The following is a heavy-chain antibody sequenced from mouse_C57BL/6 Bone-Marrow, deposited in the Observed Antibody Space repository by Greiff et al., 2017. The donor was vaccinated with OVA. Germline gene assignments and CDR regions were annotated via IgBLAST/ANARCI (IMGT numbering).Heavy chain of an antibody. Sequence: QVHVKQPGAELVKPGASVKLSCKASGYTFTSYWMHWVKQRPGQGLEWIGMIHPNSGSTNYNEKFKSKATLTVDKSSSTAYMQLSSLTSEDSAVYYCARWLLRLYAMDYWGQGTSVTVSS. CDR1: GYTFTSYW. CDR2: IHPNSGST. V-gene: IGHV1-64*01. J-gene: IGHJ4*01. D-gene: IGHD2-3*01. CDR3: ARWLLRLYAMDY.